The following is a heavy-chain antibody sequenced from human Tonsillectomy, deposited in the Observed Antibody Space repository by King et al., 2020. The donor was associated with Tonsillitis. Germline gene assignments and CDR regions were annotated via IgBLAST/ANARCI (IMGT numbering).Heavy chain of an antibody. CDR3: AREVSPPSTMITFLDI. V-gene: IGHV3-11*05. CDR2: ISGSSSYT. D-gene: IGHD3-16*01. J-gene: IGHJ3*02. CDR1: GFTFSDYY. Sequence: VQLVESGGGLVKPGGSLRLSCAASGFTFSDYYMTWIRRAPGQGLEWVSYISGSSSYTNYADSVKGRFTISRDNAKNSLYLQMNSLRAEDTAVYYCAREVSPPSTMITFLDIWGQGTMVTVSS.